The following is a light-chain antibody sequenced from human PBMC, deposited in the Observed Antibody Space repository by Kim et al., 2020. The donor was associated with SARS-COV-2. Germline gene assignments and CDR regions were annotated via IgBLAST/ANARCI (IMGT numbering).Light chain of an antibody. CDR1: SSNIGSNS. V-gene: IGLV1-44*01. J-gene: IGLJ3*02. CDR3: AAWDDTLHGPV. Sequence: QSVLTQPPSASGIPGQRVTISCSGSSSNIGSNSVNWYQRFPGTAPKLLMYTDNQRPSAVPDRFSGSRSGTSASLAISGLQSEDEADYYCAAWDDTLHGPVFGGGTQLTVL. CDR2: TDN.